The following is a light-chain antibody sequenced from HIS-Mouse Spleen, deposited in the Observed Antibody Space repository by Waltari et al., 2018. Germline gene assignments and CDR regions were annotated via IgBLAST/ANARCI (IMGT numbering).Light chain of an antibody. V-gene: IGKV1-5*03. J-gene: IGKJ3*01. CDR3: QQYNSYIFT. CDR2: KAS. Sequence: DIQMTQSPSTLSASVGDRVTITCRASQSISSWLAWYQQKPGKAPKLLIYKASSLESGVPSRFSGSGSGTEFTLTISSLQPDDFATYYCQQYNSYIFTFGLGTKVDIK. CDR1: QSISSW.